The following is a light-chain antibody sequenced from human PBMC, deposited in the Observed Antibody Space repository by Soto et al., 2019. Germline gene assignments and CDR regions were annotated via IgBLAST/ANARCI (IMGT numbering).Light chain of an antibody. CDR1: QSVSNNY. Sequence: EIVLTQSPGTLSLSPGERATLSWWASQSVSNNYLAWYQQKPGQAPRLLIYGASNRATGIPDRFSGSGSGTDFTLTISRLEPEDFAVYYCQQYGSSGTFGQGTKVDIK. V-gene: IGKV3-20*01. CDR3: QQYGSSGT. J-gene: IGKJ1*01. CDR2: GAS.